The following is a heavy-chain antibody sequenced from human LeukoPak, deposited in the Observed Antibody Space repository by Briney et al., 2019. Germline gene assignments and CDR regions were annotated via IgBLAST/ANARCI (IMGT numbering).Heavy chain of an antibody. Sequence: ASVKVSCKASGGTFGSYAISWVRQAPGQGLEWMGGIIPIFGTANYAQKFQGRVTITADESTSTAYMELSSLRSEDTAVYYCASRYCSGGSCYLYYFDYWGQGTLVTVSS. CDR2: IIPIFGTA. CDR1: GGTFGSYA. V-gene: IGHV1-69*01. D-gene: IGHD2-15*01. CDR3: ASRYCSGGSCYLYYFDY. J-gene: IGHJ4*02.